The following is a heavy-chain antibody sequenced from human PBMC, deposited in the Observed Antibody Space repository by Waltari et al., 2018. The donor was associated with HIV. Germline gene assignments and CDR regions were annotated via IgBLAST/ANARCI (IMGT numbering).Heavy chain of an antibody. D-gene: IGHD6-13*01. V-gene: IGHV3-23*01. Sequence: EVQVLESGGALVQPGGSLRLSCAASGFPFSNYGMSWVGQAPGKGLEWVSTISGSGGSTYYADSVKGRFTVSRDNSKNTLYLQMNSLRAEDTAVYFCVKEHQYSHSWYSYYGMDVWGQGTTVTVSS. J-gene: IGHJ6*02. CDR3: VKEHQYSHSWYSYYGMDV. CDR2: ISGSGGST. CDR1: GFPFSNYG.